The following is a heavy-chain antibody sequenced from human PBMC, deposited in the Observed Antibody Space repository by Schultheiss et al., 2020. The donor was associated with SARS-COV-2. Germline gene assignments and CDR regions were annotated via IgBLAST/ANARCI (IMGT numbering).Heavy chain of an antibody. V-gene: IGHV3-13*01. Sequence: GGSLRLSCTASGFSFSNSDIHWVRQATGKGLEWVSVINSAGETYYSGSVKGRFTISRENAKNSVYLQMNSLRAGDTAVYYCARSITMTPFAAFDIWGQGTMVTVSS. D-gene: IGHD3-22*01. CDR1: GFSFSNSD. CDR3: ARSITMTPFAAFDI. CDR2: INSAGET. J-gene: IGHJ3*02.